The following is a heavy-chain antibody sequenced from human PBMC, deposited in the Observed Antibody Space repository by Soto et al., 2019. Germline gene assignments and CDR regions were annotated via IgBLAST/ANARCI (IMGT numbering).Heavy chain of an antibody. Sequence: QVQLVQSGAEVKRPGSSVKVSCKASGGTFSSHGISWVRQAPGQGLEWMGGIVPIVATANYAQKFQGRVTITADRSTSTAYMELSSLRSEDTAVYYCARADKGTVTGLDYWGQETLVTVSS. J-gene: IGHJ4*02. D-gene: IGHD6-19*01. CDR2: IVPIVATA. V-gene: IGHV1-69*06. CDR3: ARADKGTVTGLDY. CDR1: GGTFSSHG.